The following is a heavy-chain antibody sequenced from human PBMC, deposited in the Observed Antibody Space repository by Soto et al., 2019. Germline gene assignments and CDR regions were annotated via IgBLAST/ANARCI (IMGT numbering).Heavy chain of an antibody. CDR3: ATAYDYDSSGPPGRYFQH. CDR2: IYYSGRP. Sequence: QLQLQESGPGLVKPSENLSLTCTVSGGSISISSYYWGWIRQPPGKGLEWIGSIYYSGRPYYNPFLRRRVTMPVDASKTNFTLKLSYVTAADTAVYYCATAYDYDSSGPPGRYFQHLGQGTLVTVPP. J-gene: IGHJ1*01. D-gene: IGHD3-22*01. V-gene: IGHV4-39*01. CDR1: GGSISISSYY.